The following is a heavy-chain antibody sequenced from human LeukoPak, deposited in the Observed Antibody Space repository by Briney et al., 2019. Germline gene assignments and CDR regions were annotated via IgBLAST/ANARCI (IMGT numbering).Heavy chain of an antibody. J-gene: IGHJ4*02. Sequence: GGSLRLSCAASGFTFSNAWMSWVRQAPGKGLEWVAVISYDGSNKYYADSVKGRFTISRDNSKNTLYLQMNSLRAEDTAVYYCAKDRRGRYYYGSGSFLAGDYWGQGTLVTVSS. CDR2: ISYDGSNK. D-gene: IGHD3-10*01. CDR1: GFTFSNAW. CDR3: AKDRRGRYYYGSGSFLAGDY. V-gene: IGHV3-30*18.